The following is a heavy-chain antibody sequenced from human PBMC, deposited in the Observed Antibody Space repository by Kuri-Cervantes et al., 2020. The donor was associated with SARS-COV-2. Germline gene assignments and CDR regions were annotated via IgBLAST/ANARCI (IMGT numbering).Heavy chain of an antibody. CDR3: ATLGGDTAMVEGIVATIVDDY. V-gene: IGHV3-30*03. Sequence: GGSLRLSCAVSGFTFTSHAMHWVRQAPGKGLEWVALISYDGSNKYYADSVKGRFTISRDNSKNTLYLQMNSLRAEDTAVYYCATLGGDTAMVEGIVATIVDDYWGQGTLVTVSS. CDR1: GFTFTSHA. D-gene: IGHD5-18*01. CDR2: ISYDGSNK. J-gene: IGHJ4*02.